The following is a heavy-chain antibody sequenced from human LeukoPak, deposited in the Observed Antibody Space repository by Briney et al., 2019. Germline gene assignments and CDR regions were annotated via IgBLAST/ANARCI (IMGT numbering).Heavy chain of an antibody. V-gene: IGHV3-53*01. CDR3: ARVERDRGWSYWYFDL. CDR1: GFTFSSYW. CDR2: IYSGGST. D-gene: IGHD6-19*01. J-gene: IGHJ2*01. Sequence: GGSLRLSCAASGFTFSSYWMSWVRQAPGKGLEWVSVIYSGGSTYYADSVKGRFTISRDNSKNTLYLQMNSLRAEDTAVYYCARVERDRGWSYWYFDLWGRGTLVTVSS.